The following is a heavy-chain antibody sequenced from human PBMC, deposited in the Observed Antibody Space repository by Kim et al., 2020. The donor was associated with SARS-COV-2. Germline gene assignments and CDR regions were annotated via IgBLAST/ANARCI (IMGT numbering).Heavy chain of an antibody. V-gene: IGHV1-3*01. Sequence: ASVKVSCKASGYTFTSYAMHWVRQAPGQRLEWMGWINAGNGNTKYSQKFQGRVTITRDTSASTAYMELSSLRSEDTAVYYCARTKDGYCSGGSCYFYYGMDVWGQGTTVTVSS. CDR1: GYTFTSYA. D-gene: IGHD2-15*01. CDR3: ARTKDGYCSGGSCYFYYGMDV. CDR2: INAGNGNT. J-gene: IGHJ6*02.